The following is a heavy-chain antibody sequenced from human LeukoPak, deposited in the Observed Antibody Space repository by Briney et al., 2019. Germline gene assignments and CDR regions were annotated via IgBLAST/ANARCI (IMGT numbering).Heavy chain of an antibody. CDR2: ITHSGST. V-gene: IGHV4-34*01. D-gene: IGHD1-7*01. Sequence: SETLSLTCGVYAGSFSGYYWTWIRQSPGKGLEWIGKITHSGSTKYNPSLKSRVTISIDTSNNQFSLKLSSVTAADTAVYYCARGPVGGTTYNDGDAFDIWGQGTMVTVSS. CDR3: ARGPVGGTTYNDGDAFDI. J-gene: IGHJ3*02. CDR1: AGSFSGYY.